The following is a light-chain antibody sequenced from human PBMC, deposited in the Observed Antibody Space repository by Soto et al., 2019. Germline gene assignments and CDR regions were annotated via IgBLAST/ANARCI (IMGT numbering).Light chain of an antibody. CDR2: DVS. CDR1: SNDVGGYNY. J-gene: IGLJ1*01. CDR3: NSYTSTTSFV. Sequence: QSVLTQPASVSGSPGQSITISCTGTSNDVGGYNYVSWFQQHPGKAPKLMVYDVSHRSSGVSNRFSGSKSGNTASLTISGLQAEDEAEYYCNSYTSTTSFVFGTGTKVTVL. V-gene: IGLV2-14*01.